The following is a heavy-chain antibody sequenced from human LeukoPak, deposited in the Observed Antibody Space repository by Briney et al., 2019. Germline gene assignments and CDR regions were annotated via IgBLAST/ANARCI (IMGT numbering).Heavy chain of an antibody. V-gene: IGHV3-66*01. Sequence: GGSLRLSRAVSGFSLGTYTMKWVRRASGKGLECGSVLHSGGNTYYPASVKGRFTISRDNSKNTLYLQMNSLRAEDTAVYYCAREPPGGGFDYWGQGTLVTVPS. CDR2: LHSGGNT. CDR3: AREPPGGGFDY. D-gene: IGHD3-16*01. J-gene: IGHJ4*02. CDR1: GFSLGTYT.